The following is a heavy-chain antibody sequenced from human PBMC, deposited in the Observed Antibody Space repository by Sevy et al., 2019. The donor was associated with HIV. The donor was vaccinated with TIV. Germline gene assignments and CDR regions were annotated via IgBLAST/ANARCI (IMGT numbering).Heavy chain of an antibody. CDR2: ISFSSNYI. D-gene: IGHD2-15*01. CDR1: GLTFSSYS. J-gene: IGHJ4*02. Sequence: GGSLRLSCTASGLTFSSYSMNWVRQAPGKGLEWVSSISFSSNYIYYADSVRGRFTISRDNAKNSLYLHMDSLRDEDTALYYCARDDIVARDYFDFWGQGTLVTVSS. CDR3: ARDDIVARDYFDF. V-gene: IGHV3-21*01.